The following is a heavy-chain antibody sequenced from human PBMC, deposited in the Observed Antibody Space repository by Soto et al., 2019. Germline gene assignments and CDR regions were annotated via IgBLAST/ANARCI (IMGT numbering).Heavy chain of an antibody. CDR2: ISSSSGHI. D-gene: IGHD1-26*01. CDR3: AREVESTPPSYYFDY. V-gene: IGHV3-21*01. Sequence: GGSVRLSCEASGFTFSIYSMKWIRQPPGRGLEWISSISSSSGHIYFADSVKGRFTISRDNAKNSVYLQMDNVKVEDTAVYYCAREVESTPPSYYFDYWGQGTLVTVSS. CDR1: GFTFSIYS. J-gene: IGHJ4*02.